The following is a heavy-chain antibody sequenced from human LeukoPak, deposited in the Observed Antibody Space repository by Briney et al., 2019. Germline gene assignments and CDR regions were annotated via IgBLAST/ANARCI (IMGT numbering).Heavy chain of an antibody. CDR3: ARALGIAAAGTNYYYMDV. J-gene: IGHJ6*03. Sequence: ASVKVSCKASGGTFSSYAVSWVRQAPGQGLEWMGIINPSGGSTSYAQKFQGRVTMTRDMSTSTVYMEPSSLRSEDTAVYYCARALGIAAAGTNYYYMDVWGKGTTVTVSS. D-gene: IGHD6-13*01. V-gene: IGHV1-46*01. CDR2: INPSGGST. CDR1: GGTFSSYA.